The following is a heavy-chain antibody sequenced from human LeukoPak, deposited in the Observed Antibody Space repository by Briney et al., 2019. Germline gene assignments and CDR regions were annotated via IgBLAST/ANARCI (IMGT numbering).Heavy chain of an antibody. D-gene: IGHD6-13*01. J-gene: IGHJ5*02. CDR1: GGSFSGYY. CDR2: INHSGST. CDR3: ARHLGGSSWFIDWFDP. Sequence: SETLSLTCAVYGGSFSGYYWSWIRQPPGKGLEWIGEINHSGSTNYNPSLKSRVTISVDTSKNQFSLKLSSVTAADTAVYYCARHLGGSSWFIDWFDPWGQGTLVTVSS. V-gene: IGHV4-34*01.